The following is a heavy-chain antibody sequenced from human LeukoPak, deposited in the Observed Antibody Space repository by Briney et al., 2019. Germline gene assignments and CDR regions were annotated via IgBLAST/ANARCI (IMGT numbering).Heavy chain of an antibody. CDR2: TYYRSKWYN. CDR1: GDSVSSAA. V-gene: IGHV6-1*01. CDR3: ARGGIGYCTSSSCYFDY. D-gene: IGHD2-2*01. Sequence: SQTLSLTCAISGDSVSSAAWNWIRQSPSRGLEWLGRTYYRSKWYNDYAVSVKSRITINPDTSKNQFSLQLDSVTPEDTAVYYCARGGIGYCTSSSCYFDYWGQGTLVTVSS. J-gene: IGHJ4*02.